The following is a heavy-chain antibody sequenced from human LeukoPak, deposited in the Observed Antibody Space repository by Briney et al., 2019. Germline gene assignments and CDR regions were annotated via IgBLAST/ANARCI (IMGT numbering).Heavy chain of an antibody. Sequence: GGSLRLSCAASGFTFSSYGMHWVRQAPGKGLEGVAFIRYDGSNKYYADSVKGRFTISRDNSKNTLYLQMNSLRAEDTAVYYCAKVRSGSYGGVDYWGQGTLVTVSS. J-gene: IGHJ4*02. V-gene: IGHV3-30*02. D-gene: IGHD1-26*01. CDR1: GFTFSSYG. CDR2: IRYDGSNK. CDR3: AKVRSGSYGGVDY.